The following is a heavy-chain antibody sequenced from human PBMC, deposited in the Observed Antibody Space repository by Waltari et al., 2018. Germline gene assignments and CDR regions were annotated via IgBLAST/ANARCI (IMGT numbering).Heavy chain of an antibody. CDR2: INHSGST. CDR3: ARGRGYYYGSGSSLNWFDP. Sequence: QVQLQQWGAGLLKPSETLSLTCAVYGGSFSGYYWSWIRQPPVKGLEWIGEINHSGSTNYNPSLKSRVTISVDTSKNQFSLKLSSVTAADTAVYYCARGRGYYYGSGSSLNWFDPWGQGTLVTVSS. CDR1: GGSFSGYY. D-gene: IGHD3-10*01. J-gene: IGHJ5*02. V-gene: IGHV4-34*01.